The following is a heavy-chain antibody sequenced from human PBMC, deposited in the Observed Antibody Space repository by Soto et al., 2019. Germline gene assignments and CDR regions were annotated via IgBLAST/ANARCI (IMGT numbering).Heavy chain of an antibody. D-gene: IGHD3-3*02. V-gene: IGHV3-33*01. CDR3: ARDAQHLANYGMDV. J-gene: IGHJ6*02. CDR2: LWAGGNIR. CDR1: GFSFSSHG. Sequence: QVQLVESGGNVVQPGRSLRLSCAASGFSFSSHGMHWVRQAPGKGLEWVAHLWAGGNIRYYAYSVKGRFTISSDHSKNTLHLQMDSLGAEDTAVYYCARDAQHLANYGMDVWGQGTTVTVSS.